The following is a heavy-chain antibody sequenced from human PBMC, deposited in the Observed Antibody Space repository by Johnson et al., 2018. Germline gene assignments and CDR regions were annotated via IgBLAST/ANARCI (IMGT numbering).Heavy chain of an antibody. CDR1: GFTFSSYG. V-gene: IGHV3-49*04. CDR3: AKDGRLLRYFDWAFIFQH. D-gene: IGHD3-9*01. CDR2: IRSKAYGGTT. Sequence: VQLVQSGGGVVQPGRSLRLSCAASGFTFSSYGMHWVRQAPGKGLEWVGFIRSKAYGGTTEYAAFVKGRFTISRDDSKSIAYLQMNSLKTEDTAVYYCAKDGRLLRYFDWAFIFQHWGQGTLVTVSS. J-gene: IGHJ1*01.